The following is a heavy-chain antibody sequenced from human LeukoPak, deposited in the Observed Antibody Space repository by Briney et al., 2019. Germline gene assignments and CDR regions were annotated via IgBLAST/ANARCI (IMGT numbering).Heavy chain of an antibody. V-gene: IGHV3-23*01. CDR1: GFTFSSYA. CDR3: AKWLYDSRSPID. D-gene: IGHD3-22*01. J-gene: IGHJ4*02. CDR2: ISGSGGST. Sequence: QAGGSLRLSCAASGFTFSSYAMSWVRQAPGKGLEWVSAISGSGGSTYYADSVKGRFTISRDNSKNTLYLQMNSLRAEDTAVYYCAKWLYDSRSPIDWGQGTLVTVSS.